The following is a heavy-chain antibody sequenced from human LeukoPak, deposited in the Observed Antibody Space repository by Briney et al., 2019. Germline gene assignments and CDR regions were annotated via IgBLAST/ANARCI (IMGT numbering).Heavy chain of an antibody. J-gene: IGHJ5*01. Sequence: SETLSLTCTVSGGSISSYYWSWIRQPPGKGLEWTGYIYYSGSTNYNPSLKSRVTISVDTSKNQFSLKLSSVTAADTAVYYCARVPRGDCSGGSCYYVWFDSWGQGTLVTVSS. V-gene: IGHV4-59*01. CDR1: GGSISSYY. CDR3: ARVPRGDCSGGSCYYVWFDS. CDR2: IYYSGST. D-gene: IGHD2-15*01.